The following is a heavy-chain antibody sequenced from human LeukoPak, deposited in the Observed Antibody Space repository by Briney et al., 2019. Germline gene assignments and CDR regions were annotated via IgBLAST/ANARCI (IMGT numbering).Heavy chain of an antibody. CDR1: VFPLSSCR. CDR2: IGPTGTDR. V-gene: IGHV3-21*01. J-gene: IGHJ4*02. D-gene: IGHD1-14*01. Sequence: KAGGSLRLSCAASVFPLSSCRVNWVPQTPAKGLEWVSSIGPTGTDRYYADSVRGRFTISRDNAKNSMYLQMDSLRDEDTAVYYCATETIGRHYDYWGQGTLLTVSS. CDR3: ATETIGRHYDY.